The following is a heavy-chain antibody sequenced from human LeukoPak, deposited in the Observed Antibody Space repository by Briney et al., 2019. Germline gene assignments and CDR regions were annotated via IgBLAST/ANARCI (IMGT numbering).Heavy chain of an antibody. CDR2: IYYSGST. D-gene: IGHD2-2*01. CDR1: GGSISSYY. Sequence: SETLSLTCTVSGGSISSYYWSWIRQPPGKGLEWIGYIYYSGSTNYNPSLKSRVTISVDTSKNQFSLKLSSVTAADTAVYYCARFGSTRRPSGFDYWGQGTLVTVSS. J-gene: IGHJ4*02. V-gene: IGHV4-59*01. CDR3: ARFGSTRRPSGFDY.